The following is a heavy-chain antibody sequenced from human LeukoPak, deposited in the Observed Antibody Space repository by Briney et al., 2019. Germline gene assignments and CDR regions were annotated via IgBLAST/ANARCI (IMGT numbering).Heavy chain of an antibody. V-gene: IGHV3-48*03. CDR3: ARASSITNPYYGMDV. CDR2: ISDSGNSI. CDR1: GFTFSSYE. D-gene: IGHD3-3*01. Sequence: GSLRLSCAASGFTFSSYEMNWVRQAPGKGLEWVSCISDSGNSIHYADSVKGRLTISRDNAKNSLYLQMNTLRAEDTAIYYCARASSITNPYYGMDVWGQGTTVTVSS. J-gene: IGHJ6*02.